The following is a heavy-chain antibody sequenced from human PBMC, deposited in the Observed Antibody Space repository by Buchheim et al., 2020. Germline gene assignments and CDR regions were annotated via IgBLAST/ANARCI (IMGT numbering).Heavy chain of an antibody. V-gene: IGHV3-30*03. CDR2: ISYDGSNK. J-gene: IGHJ4*02. CDR1: GFTFSSYG. CDR3: ARDYYDSSGYFIPFDY. D-gene: IGHD3-22*01. Sequence: QVQLVESGGGVVQPGRSLRLSCAASGFTFSSYGMHWVRQAPGKGLEWVAVISYDGSNKYYADSVKGRFTISRDNSKNTLYLQMNSLRAEDTAVYYCARDYYDSSGYFIPFDYWGQRTL.